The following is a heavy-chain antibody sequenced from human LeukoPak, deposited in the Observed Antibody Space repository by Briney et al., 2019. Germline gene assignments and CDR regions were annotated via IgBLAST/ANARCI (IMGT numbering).Heavy chain of an antibody. J-gene: IGHJ5*02. CDR1: GDSIFSSNW. V-gene: IGHV4-4*02. D-gene: IGHD3-10*01. CDR2: INHSGST. CDR3: ARHLLWFGEPMGNWFDP. Sequence: SETLSLTCAVSGDSIFSSNWWSWVRQPPGKGLEWIGEINHSGSTNYNPSLKSRVTISVDTSKNQFSLKLSSVTAADTAVYYCARHLLWFGEPMGNWFDPWGQGTLVTVSS.